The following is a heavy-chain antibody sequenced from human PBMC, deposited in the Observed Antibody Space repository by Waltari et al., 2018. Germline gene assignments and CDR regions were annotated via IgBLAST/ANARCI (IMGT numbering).Heavy chain of an antibody. CDR1: GFTFTNYY. CDR2: INPSSGNT. Sequence: QVQLVQSGSEVKKPGASVKVSCKTSGFTFTNYYIHWVRQAPGRGLEWMGVINPSSGNTDGAQKFQGRVTVTRDTSTSTVYMEVTSLRSEDTAVYYCALYSGVWYPWGQGTLVTVSS. CDR3: ALYSGVWYP. J-gene: IGHJ5*02. V-gene: IGHV1-46*01. D-gene: IGHD1-26*01.